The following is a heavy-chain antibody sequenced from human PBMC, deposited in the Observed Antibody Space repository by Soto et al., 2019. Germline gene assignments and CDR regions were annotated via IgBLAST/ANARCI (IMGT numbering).Heavy chain of an antibody. D-gene: IGHD3-3*01. Sequence: ASVKVSCKASGYTFTDYYMHWVRQAPGQGLEWLGWINPNSGGTNYAQRFQGSVTMTRDTSISTAYMVLSRLRSDNSAVYYCARSKPNDDFRNSRTSLDTFDIWGQGTVVTVSS. V-gene: IGHV1-2*02. CDR1: GYTFTDYY. CDR3: ARSKPNDDFRNSRTSLDTFDI. CDR2: INPNSGGT. J-gene: IGHJ3*02.